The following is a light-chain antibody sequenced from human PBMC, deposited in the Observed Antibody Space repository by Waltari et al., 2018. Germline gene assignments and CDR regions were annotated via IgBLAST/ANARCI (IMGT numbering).Light chain of an antibody. J-gene: IGLJ2*01. CDR1: RIAVVRYNH. CDR2: DVT. Sequence: SALTPPASVSGSPGQSIPIPCTGTRIAVVRYNHSPWYQHHPGKAPKPMIFDVTDRPSGVSNRFSASKSGNTASLTISGLEAEDEADYYCSSYTSSGTLVFGGGTKLTVL. CDR3: SSYTSSGTLV. V-gene: IGLV2-14*03.